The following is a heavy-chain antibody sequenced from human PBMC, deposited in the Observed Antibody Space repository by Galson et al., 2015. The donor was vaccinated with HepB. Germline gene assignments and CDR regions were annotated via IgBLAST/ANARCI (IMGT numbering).Heavy chain of an antibody. J-gene: IGHJ4*02. CDR1: GFTFSSHC. V-gene: IGHV3-23*01. CDR3: AKFALPTASYDAYCDY. CDR2: ISGRGSGT. Sequence: GSLRLSCAASGFTFSSHCMTWVRQAPGKGLEWVSTISGRGSGTFYADSVKGQFTISRDNSKNTLYLQMISLSAEDTAVYYCAKFALPTASYDAYCDYWGQGTLVTVSS. D-gene: IGHD3-16*01.